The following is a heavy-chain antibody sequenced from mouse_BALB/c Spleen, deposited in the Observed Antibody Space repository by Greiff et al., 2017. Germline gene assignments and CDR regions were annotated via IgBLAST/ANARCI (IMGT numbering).Heavy chain of an antibody. CDR3: ARGELDGNYDAMDY. J-gene: IGHJ4*01. CDR1: GFTFTSYA. V-gene: IGHV5-6-5*01. CDR2: ISSGGST. Sequence: EVQLVESGAGLVKPGGSLKLSCAASGFTFTSYAMSWVRQTPGKRLEWVASISSGGSTYYPDSVVGRFTIFRDNARNILYIKMSRLRSEETAMYYGARGELDGNYDAMDYWGQGTSVTVSS. D-gene: IGHD2-1*01.